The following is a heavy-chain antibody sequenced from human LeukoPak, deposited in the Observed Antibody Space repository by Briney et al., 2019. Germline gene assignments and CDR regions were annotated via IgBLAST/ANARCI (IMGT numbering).Heavy chain of an antibody. CDR2: NSSSSSYI. CDR1: GFTFSSYS. D-gene: IGHD1-26*01. CDR3: ARDPYSGNYGAYYYYYMDV. J-gene: IGHJ6*03. V-gene: IGHV3-21*06. Sequence: GGSLRLSCAASGFTFSSYSMNWVRQAPGKGLEWVSSNSSSSSYIYYADSVKGRFTISRDNAKNSLYLQMDSLRVEDTAEYYCARDPYSGNYGAYYYYYMDVWGKGTTVTVSS.